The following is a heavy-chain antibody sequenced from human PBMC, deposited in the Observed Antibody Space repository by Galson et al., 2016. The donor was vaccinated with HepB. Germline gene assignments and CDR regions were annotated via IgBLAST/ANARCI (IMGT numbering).Heavy chain of an antibody. CDR1: GFTFSSYG. J-gene: IGHJ3*02. CDR3: ARDAPVAVTAFDI. CDR2: IWYDGSNK. D-gene: IGHD6-19*01. Sequence: SLRLSCAASGFTFSSYGTHWVRQAPGKGLEWVAVIWYDGSNKYYAASVKGRFTISRDNSKNTLYLQMNSLRAEDTAVYYCARDAPVAVTAFDIWGQGTMVTVSS. V-gene: IGHV3-33*01.